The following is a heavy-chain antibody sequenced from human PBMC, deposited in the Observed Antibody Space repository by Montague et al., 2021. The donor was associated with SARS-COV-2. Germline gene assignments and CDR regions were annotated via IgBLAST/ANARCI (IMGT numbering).Heavy chain of an antibody. V-gene: IGHV4-39*01. Sequence: SXTLSLTCTVSGGSTSSDSFYWGWLRQPPGKGLEWIGLIYHSGGTYNGPSLKRRFSISVDTSKNQFSLKVTSVTAADTAVYYCARRPGTFGAAFDIWGLGTMDTVSS. CDR1: GGSTSSDSFY. CDR2: IYHSGGT. CDR3: ARRPGTFGAAFDI. D-gene: IGHD3-10*01. J-gene: IGHJ3*02.